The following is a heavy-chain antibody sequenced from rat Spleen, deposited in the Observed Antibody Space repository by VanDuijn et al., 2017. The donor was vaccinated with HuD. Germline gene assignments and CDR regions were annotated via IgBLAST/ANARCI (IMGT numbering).Heavy chain of an antibody. CDR3: ANTYYGYWFAY. Sequence: EVQLVESGGGLVQPGRSLKLSCAASGFTFSNYGMHWIRQAPTKGLEWVATISYDGSSTYYRDSVKGRFTISRDNAKSTLYLQMDSLRSEDTATYYCANTYYGYWFAYWGQGTLVTVSS. CDR2: ISYDGSST. V-gene: IGHV5-29*01. J-gene: IGHJ3*01. D-gene: IGHD1-9*01. CDR1: GFTFSNYG.